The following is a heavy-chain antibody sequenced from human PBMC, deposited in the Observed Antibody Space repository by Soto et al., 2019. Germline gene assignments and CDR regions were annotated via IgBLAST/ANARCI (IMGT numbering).Heavy chain of an antibody. CDR3: ARDGPIQQLGQSYRF. V-gene: IGHV3-7*01. CDR1: GFPFTVFW. D-gene: IGHD4-4*01. Sequence: EVQLVESGGALVQPGGSLRLSCAASGFPFTVFWMSWVRRVPGKGLEWLANINQGGSETYYVDSVKGRFTISRDNAANLVYLEMNSLRAEDTAVYYCARDGPIQQLGQSYRFWGQGTLVTVSS. J-gene: IGHJ1*01. CDR2: INQGGSET.